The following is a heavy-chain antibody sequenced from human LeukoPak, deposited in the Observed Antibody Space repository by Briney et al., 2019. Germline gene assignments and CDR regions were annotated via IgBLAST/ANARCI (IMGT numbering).Heavy chain of an antibody. D-gene: IGHD3-3*01. CDR2: ISAYNGNT. CDR1: GYTFTSYG. Sequence: GASVKVSCKASGYTFTSYGISWVRQAPGQGLEWMGWISAYNGNTNYSQKLQGRVTMTTDTSTSTAYMELRSLRSDDTAVYYCARYDLWGGSYPWGYYDYGMDFWGQGTTVTVSS. V-gene: IGHV1-18*01. J-gene: IGHJ6*02. CDR3: ARYDLWGGSYPWGYYDYGMDF.